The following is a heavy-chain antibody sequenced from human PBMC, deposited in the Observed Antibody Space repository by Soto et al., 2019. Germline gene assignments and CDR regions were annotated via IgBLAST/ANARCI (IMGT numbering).Heavy chain of an antibody. J-gene: IGHJ5*02. CDR3: ARDPGYCSGGSCYYVNWFDP. CDR2: IYTSGST. V-gene: IGHV4-4*07. D-gene: IGHD2-15*01. Sequence: SETLSLTCTVSGGSISSYYWSWIRQPAGKXLEWIGRIYTSGSTNYNPSLKSRVTMSVDTSKNQFSLKLSSVTAADTAVYYCARDPGYCSGGSCYYVNWFDPWGQGTLVTVSS. CDR1: GGSISSYY.